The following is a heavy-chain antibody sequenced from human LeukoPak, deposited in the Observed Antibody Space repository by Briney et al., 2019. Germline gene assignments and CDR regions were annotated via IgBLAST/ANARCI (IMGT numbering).Heavy chain of an antibody. V-gene: IGHV3-21*01. Sequence: GSLRLSCAASGFTFSDYAMIWVRQAPGKGLEWVSSISSDTSYIFYADSVRGRFTISRDNAKNSLFLQMNSLRAEDTAVYYCARASNEDYYYYAMDVWGQGTTVTVSS. J-gene: IGHJ6*02. CDR2: ISSDTSYI. CDR1: GFTFSDYA. CDR3: ARASNEDYYYYAMDV.